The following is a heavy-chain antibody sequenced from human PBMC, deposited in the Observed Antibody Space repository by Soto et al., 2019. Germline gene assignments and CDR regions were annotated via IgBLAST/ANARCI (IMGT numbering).Heavy chain of an antibody. V-gene: IGHV4-30-2*01. D-gene: IGHD1-26*01. Sequence: SETLSLTCTVSGGSINSGDYSWTWIRQPPGKGLEWIGYIYHTGTTYYNMSLKSRVTISVDRSKNQFSLKLSSVTAADTAVYYCTKYSGTSSAPAALGQGTLVTVS. CDR1: GGSINSGDYS. CDR3: TKYSGTSSAPAA. CDR2: IYHTGTT. J-gene: IGHJ5*02.